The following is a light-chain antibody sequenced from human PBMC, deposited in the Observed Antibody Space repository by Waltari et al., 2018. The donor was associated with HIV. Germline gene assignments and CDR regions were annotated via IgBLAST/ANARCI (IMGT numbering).Light chain of an antibody. V-gene: IGLV3-21*01. J-gene: IGLJ1*01. CDR1: NIGSKN. CDR2: YDN. CDR3: QVWDSDSDHV. Sequence: SYVLTQPPSVSVAPGQTATITCAGNNIGSKNVHWYQQRPGHAPILVIYYDNERPSGVPSRFSGADTGNTATLTIRRVEVADEDDYYCQVWDSDSDHVFGPGTEVTVL.